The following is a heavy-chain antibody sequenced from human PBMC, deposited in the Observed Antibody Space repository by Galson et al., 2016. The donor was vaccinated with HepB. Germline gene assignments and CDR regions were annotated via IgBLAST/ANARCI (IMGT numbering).Heavy chain of an antibody. CDR1: RFIFRFPFRDYA. Sequence: SLRLSCAASRFIFRFPFRDYAMSWVRQAPGKGLEWVSVVSGSGDRPDYADSAKGRFIISRDNSRNPVYLQMDSLRAEDTALFYCARDQKRHFDWLFRWHYFDHWGQGTLVTVSS. J-gene: IGHJ4*02. CDR2: VSGSGDRP. D-gene: IGHD3-9*01. V-gene: IGHV3-23*01. CDR3: ARDQKRHFDWLFRWHYFDH.